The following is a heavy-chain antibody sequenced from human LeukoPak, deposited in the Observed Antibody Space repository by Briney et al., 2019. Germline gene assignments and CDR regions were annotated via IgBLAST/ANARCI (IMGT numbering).Heavy chain of an antibody. D-gene: IGHD6-13*01. CDR1: GFTFSSYA. CDR3: ARDRTSSWSYYYYGMDV. Sequence: PGGSLRLSCAASGFTFSSYAMHWVRQAPGKGLEWVAVISYDGSNKYYADSVKGRFTISRDNSKNTLYLQMNSLRAEDTAVYYCARDRTSSWSYYYYGMDVWGQGTTVTVSS. CDR2: ISYDGSNK. V-gene: IGHV3-30-3*01. J-gene: IGHJ6*02.